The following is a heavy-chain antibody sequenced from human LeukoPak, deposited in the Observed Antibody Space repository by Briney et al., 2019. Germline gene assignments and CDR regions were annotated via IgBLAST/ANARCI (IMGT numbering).Heavy chain of an antibody. V-gene: IGHV3-30*18. J-gene: IGHJ4*02. Sequence: QPGRSLRLSCAASGFTFSSYGMHWVRQAPGKGLEWVAVISYDGSNKYYADSVKGRFTISRDNSKNTLYLQMNSLRAEDTAVYYYAKPVDTAMANYFDYWGQGTLVTVSS. CDR2: ISYDGSNK. CDR1: GFTFSSYG. CDR3: AKPVDTAMANYFDY. D-gene: IGHD5-18*01.